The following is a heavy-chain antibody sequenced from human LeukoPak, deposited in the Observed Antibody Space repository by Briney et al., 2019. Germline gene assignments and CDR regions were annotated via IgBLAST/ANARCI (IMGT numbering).Heavy chain of an antibody. J-gene: IGHJ3*02. CDR3: ARQGGITVFGVAQPGGAFDI. CDR2: VNTKSGNT. V-gene: IGHV1-8*03. D-gene: IGHD3-3*01. Sequence: ASVKVSCKASGYTFTRYDINWVRQATGQGLEWLGWVNTKSGNTGSAQNFQGRVTITRDTSISTAYMELSNLRSEDTAVYYCARQGGITVFGVAQPGGAFDIWGQGTMVTVSS. CDR1: GYTFTRYD.